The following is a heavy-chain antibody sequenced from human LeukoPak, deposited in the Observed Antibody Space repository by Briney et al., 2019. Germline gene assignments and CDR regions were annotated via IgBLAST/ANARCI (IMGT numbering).Heavy chain of an antibody. V-gene: IGHV4-59*08. J-gene: IGHJ4*02. CDR2: IYYSGST. CDR1: GGSISSYY. Sequence: SETLSLTCTVSGGSISSYYWSWIRQPPRKGLEWIGYIYYSGSTNYNPSLKSRVTISVDTSKNQLSLKLSSVTAADTAVYYCARQSLRNTAMVFGYWGQGTLVTVSS. CDR3: ARQSLRNTAMVFGY. D-gene: IGHD5-18*01.